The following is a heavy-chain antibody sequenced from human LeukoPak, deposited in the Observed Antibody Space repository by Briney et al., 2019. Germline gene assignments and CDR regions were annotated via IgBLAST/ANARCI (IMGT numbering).Heavy chain of an antibody. V-gene: IGHV3-30*14. CDR1: GFTFSNYP. CDR2: ISYDAFSK. CDR3: ARDRRETMITFGGVMTAGWFDP. J-gene: IGHJ5*02. Sequence: QSGGSLRLSCAASGFTFSNYPMHWVRQAPGKGLDWVAVISYDAFSKYYADSVKGRFTISRDNSKNTLYLQMNSLRAEDTAVYYCARDRRETMITFGGVMTAGWFDPWGQGTLVTVSS. D-gene: IGHD3-16*01.